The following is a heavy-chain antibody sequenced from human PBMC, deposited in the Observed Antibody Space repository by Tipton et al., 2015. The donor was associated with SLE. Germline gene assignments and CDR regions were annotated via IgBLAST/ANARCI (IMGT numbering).Heavy chain of an antibody. D-gene: IGHD5-18*01. V-gene: IGHV3-30*18. CDR3: AKGRGYSYGYDFDY. Sequence: SLRLSCAASGFTFDDYGMSWVRQAPGKGLEWVAVISYDGSNKYYADSVKGRFTISRDNSKNTLYLQMNSLRAEDTAVYYCAKGRGYSYGYDFDYWGQGTLVTVSS. CDR1: GFTFDDYG. J-gene: IGHJ4*02. CDR2: ISYDGSNK.